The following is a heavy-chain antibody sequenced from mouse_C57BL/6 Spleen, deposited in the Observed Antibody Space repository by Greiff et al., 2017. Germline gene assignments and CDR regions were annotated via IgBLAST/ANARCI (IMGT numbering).Heavy chain of an antibody. CDR1: GYSITSGYY. CDR2: ISYDGSN. V-gene: IGHV3-6*01. J-gene: IGHJ2*01. D-gene: IGHD1-1*01. CDR3: ARDYYYGEGFDY. Sequence: VQLKESGPGLVKPSQSLSLTCSVTGYSITSGYYWNWIRQFPGNKLEWMGYISYDGSNNYNPSLKNRISITRDTSKNQFFLKLNSVTTEDTATYYCARDYYYGEGFDYWGQGTTLTVSS.